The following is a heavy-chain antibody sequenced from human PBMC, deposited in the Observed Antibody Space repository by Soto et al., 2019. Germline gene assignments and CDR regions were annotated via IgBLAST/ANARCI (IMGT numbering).Heavy chain of an antibody. CDR3: ARDSNYDAWVGYYYYGMDV. V-gene: IGHV4-39*02. CDR1: GGSIGSSSYY. CDR2: IYYSEST. Sequence: PSETLSLTCTVSGGSIGSSSYYWGWIRQPPGKGLEWIGSIYYSESTYYNPSLKSRVTISVDTSKNQFSLKLSSVTAADTAVYYCARDSNYDAWVGYYYYGMDVWGQGTTVTVSS. D-gene: IGHD4-4*01. J-gene: IGHJ6*02.